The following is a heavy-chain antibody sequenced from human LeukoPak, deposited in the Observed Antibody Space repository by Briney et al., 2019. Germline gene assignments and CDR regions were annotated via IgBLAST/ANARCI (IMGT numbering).Heavy chain of an antibody. V-gene: IGHV4-59*08. CDR3: ARLDAAAGRYLQFFY. CDR2: IHDSEST. Sequence: PSETLSLTCTVSGGSISNYYWSWIRQSPEKGLEWIGYIHDSESTNYNPSLKSRVTISVDTSKNQFSLKLSSVTAADTAVYYCARLDAAAGRYLQFFYWGQGTLVTVSS. CDR1: GGSISNYY. J-gene: IGHJ4*02. D-gene: IGHD5-24*01.